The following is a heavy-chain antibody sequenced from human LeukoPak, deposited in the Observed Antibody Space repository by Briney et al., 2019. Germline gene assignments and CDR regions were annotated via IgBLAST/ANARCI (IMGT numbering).Heavy chain of an antibody. CDR1: GGSISSYY. D-gene: IGHD6-13*01. CDR3: ARVIGVAAAGHYYYYMDV. V-gene: IGHV4-4*07. J-gene: IGHJ6*03. Sequence: SETLSLTCTVSGGSISSYYWSWIRQPAGKGLEWIGRIYTSGSTNYNPSLKSRVTMSVDTSKNQFSLKLSSVTAADTAVYYCARVIGVAAAGHYYYYMDVWGKGTTVTVSS. CDR2: IYTSGST.